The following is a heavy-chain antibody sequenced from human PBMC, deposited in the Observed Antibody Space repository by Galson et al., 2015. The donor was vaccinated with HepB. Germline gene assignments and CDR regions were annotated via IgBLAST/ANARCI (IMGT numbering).Heavy chain of an antibody. J-gene: IGHJ5*02. CDR2: INHSGST. Sequence: SETLSLTCAVYGGSLSGYYWSWIRQPPGKGLEWIGEINHSGSTNYNPSLKSRVTISVDTSKNQFSLKLSSVTAADTAVYYCARGVNYGDYLRWFDPWGQGTLVTVSS. CDR1: GGSLSGYY. CDR3: ARGVNYGDYLRWFDP. D-gene: IGHD4-17*01. V-gene: IGHV4-34*01.